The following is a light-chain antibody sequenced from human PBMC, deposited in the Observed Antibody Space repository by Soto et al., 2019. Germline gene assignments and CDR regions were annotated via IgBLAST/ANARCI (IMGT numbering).Light chain of an antibody. J-gene: IGKJ2*01. CDR3: MQALQTPYT. V-gene: IGKV2-28*01. Sequence: DIVMTQSPLSLPVTPGEPASISCRSSHSLIHISGYNFLDWFLQKPGQSPQLLIYLGSNRDSGVPDRFSVSGSGTDFTLKISRGEAEDVGVYYCMQALQTPYTFGQGTKLEIK. CDR2: LGS. CDR1: HSLIHISGYNF.